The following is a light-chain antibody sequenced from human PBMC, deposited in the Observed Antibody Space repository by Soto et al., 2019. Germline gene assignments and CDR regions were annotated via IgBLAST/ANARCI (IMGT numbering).Light chain of an antibody. CDR1: QSVSSTY. CDR3: QQYGSSPWT. Sequence: EIVLTQSPGPLSLSPGERVTLSCRASQSVSSTYLAWYQQKPGQAPRLLIYGASSRAAGIPDRFSGSGSGTDFTLTINRLEPDDFAVYYCQQYGSSPWTFGQGTKVEIK. J-gene: IGKJ1*01. CDR2: GAS. V-gene: IGKV3-20*01.